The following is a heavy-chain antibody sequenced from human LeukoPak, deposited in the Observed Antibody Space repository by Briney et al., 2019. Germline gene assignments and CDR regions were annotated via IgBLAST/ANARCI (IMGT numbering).Heavy chain of an antibody. CDR1: GGSISSYY. J-gene: IGHJ4*02. D-gene: IGHD6-13*01. Sequence: SETLSLTCTVSGGSISSYYWSWIRQPPGKGLEWIGYIYYSGSTNYNPSLKSRVTISVDTSKNQFSLKLSSVTAADTAVYYCAGAAALGYYFDYWGQGTLVTVSS. V-gene: IGHV4-59*01. CDR3: AGAAALGYYFDY. CDR2: IYYSGST.